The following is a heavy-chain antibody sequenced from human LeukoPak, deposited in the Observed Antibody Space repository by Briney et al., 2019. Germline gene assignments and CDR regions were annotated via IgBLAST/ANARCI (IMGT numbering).Heavy chain of an antibody. CDR1: GFTFSDYY. D-gene: IGHD6-13*01. V-gene: IGHV3-11*01. CDR3: ARDRLAAAGLAAFDI. Sequence: GGSLRLSCAASGFTFSDYYMSWIRQAPGKGLEWVSYISSSGSTIYYADSVKGRFTISRDNAKNSLYLQMNSLRAEDTAVYYCARDRLAAAGLAAFDIWGQGTMVTASS. J-gene: IGHJ3*02. CDR2: ISSSGSTI.